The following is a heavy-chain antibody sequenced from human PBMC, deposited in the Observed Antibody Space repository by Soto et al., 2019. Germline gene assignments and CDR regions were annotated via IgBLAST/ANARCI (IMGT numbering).Heavy chain of an antibody. D-gene: IGHD2-15*01. CDR1: GFTVSNAC. J-gene: IGHJ4*01. CDR3: TTGGYR. V-gene: IGHV3-15*01. Sequence: XGSLGLTFASSGFTVSNACVSWARQAPGKGLEWVGRIKSKTDGGTTDYAAPVKGRFTISRDDSKNTLYLQMNSMKTEDTAVYYCTTGGYRWGHGTLVTVSS. CDR2: IKSKTDGGTT.